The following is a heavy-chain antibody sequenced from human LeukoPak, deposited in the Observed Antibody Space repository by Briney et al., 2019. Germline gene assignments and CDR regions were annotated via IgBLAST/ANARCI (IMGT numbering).Heavy chain of an antibody. V-gene: IGHV3-9*01. J-gene: IGHJ5*02. CDR1: GFTFDDYA. CDR3: AKDPQYSSSWYLNWFDP. CDR2: ISWNSGSI. Sequence: PGGSLRLSCAASGFTFDDYAMHWVRQAPGKGLEWVSGISWNSGSIGYADSVKGRFTISRDNAKNSLYLQMNSLRAEDTAVYYCAKDPQYSSSWYLNWFDPWGQGTLVTVSS. D-gene: IGHD6-13*01.